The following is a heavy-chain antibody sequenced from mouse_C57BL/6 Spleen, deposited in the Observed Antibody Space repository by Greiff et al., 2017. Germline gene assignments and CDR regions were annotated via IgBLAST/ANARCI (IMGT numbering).Heavy chain of an antibody. CDR3: ARPGSSYEGAMDY. D-gene: IGHD1-1*01. V-gene: IGHV1-18*01. J-gene: IGHJ4*01. CDR2: INPNNGGT. Sequence: EVQLQQSGPELVKPGASVKIPCKASGYTFTDYNMDWVKQSHGKSLEWIGDINPNNGGTIYNQKFKGKATFTVDKSSSTAYMELRSLTSEDTAVYYCARPGSSYEGAMDYWGQGTSVTVSS. CDR1: GYTFTDYN.